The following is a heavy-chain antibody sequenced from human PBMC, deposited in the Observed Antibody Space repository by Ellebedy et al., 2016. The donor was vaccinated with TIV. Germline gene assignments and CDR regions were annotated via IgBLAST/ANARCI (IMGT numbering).Heavy chain of an antibody. Sequence: ASVKVSCXASGYAFTTYDINWVRQATGQGLEWMGWMNPNSGKTGYAQKFQGRVTMTRSISISTAYMELSSLRSEDTAVYYCARGEGGALIDPWGQGTLVTVSS. CDR3: ARGEGGALIDP. CDR2: MNPNSGKT. D-gene: IGHD1-26*01. CDR1: GYAFTTYD. J-gene: IGHJ5*02. V-gene: IGHV1-8*01.